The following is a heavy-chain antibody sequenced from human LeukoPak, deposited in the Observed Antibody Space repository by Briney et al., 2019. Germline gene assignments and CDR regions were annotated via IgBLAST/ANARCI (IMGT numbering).Heavy chain of an antibody. CDR3: ARAIYISRGYSYGYYMDV. V-gene: IGHV1-69*05. CDR2: ILPIFGTA. CDR1: GGIFSSCA. Sequence: SVKVSCKASGGIFSSCAISGVRQPPAQGLEWMGGILPIFGTANYAQTFQGSLTITTDEHTSTAYRELSSLRSEDTAVYCFARAIYISRGYSYGYYMDVWGKGTTVTVSS. J-gene: IGHJ6*03. D-gene: IGHD5-18*01.